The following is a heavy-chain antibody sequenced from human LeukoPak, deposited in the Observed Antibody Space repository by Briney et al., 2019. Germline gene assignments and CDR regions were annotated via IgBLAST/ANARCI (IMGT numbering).Heavy chain of an antibody. V-gene: IGHV1-18*01. Sequence: ASVKVSCKASGYTFTSYGISWVRQAPGQGLEWMGWISVYNGNTNYAQKLQGRVTMTTDTSTSTAYMELSSLRSEDTAVYYCARGSTYCGGDCYPADYWGQGTLVTVSS. CDR1: GYTFTSYG. CDR2: ISVYNGNT. CDR3: ARGSTYCGGDCYPADY. D-gene: IGHD2-21*01. J-gene: IGHJ4*02.